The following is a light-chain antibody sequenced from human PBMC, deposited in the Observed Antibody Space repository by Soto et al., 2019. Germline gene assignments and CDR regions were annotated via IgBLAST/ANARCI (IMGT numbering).Light chain of an antibody. V-gene: IGKV3-15*01. CDR3: QQYKNWPRP. J-gene: IGKJ1*01. CDR2: GTS. CDR1: QNVTTK. Sequence: EIVMTQSPATLSVSPGERATLSCRSSQNVTTKLAWYQHKRGQAPRLLIYGTSTRATGIPARFSGSGSGTEFTLTISSLQSEDFALYYCQQYKNWPRPSGQGTKVEIK.